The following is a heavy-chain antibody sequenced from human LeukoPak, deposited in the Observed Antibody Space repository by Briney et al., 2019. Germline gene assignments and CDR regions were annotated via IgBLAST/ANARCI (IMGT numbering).Heavy chain of an antibody. Sequence: ASVKASCKASGYTFTNYYMHWVRQAPGQGLEWMGIINPSGGGTSYAQKFQGRVTMTRDTSTSTVYMELSGLISEDTAVYYCASGSGNSPRLLDFWGQGTLVTVSS. D-gene: IGHD4-23*01. CDR2: INPSGGGT. V-gene: IGHV1-46*01. J-gene: IGHJ4*02. CDR1: GYTFTNYY. CDR3: ASGSGNSPRLLDF.